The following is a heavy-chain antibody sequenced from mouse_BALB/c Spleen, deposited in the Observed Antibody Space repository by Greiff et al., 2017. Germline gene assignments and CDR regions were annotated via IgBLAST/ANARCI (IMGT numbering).Heavy chain of an antibody. V-gene: IGHV5-17*02. D-gene: IGHD2-14*01. J-gene: IGHJ3*01. CDR3: ARSRYDEDGFWFAY. CDR2: ISSGSSTI. Sequence: EVMLVESGGGLVQPGGSRKLSCAASGFTFSSFGMHWVRQAPEKGLEWVAYISSGSSTIYYADTVKGRFTISRDNPKNTLFLQMTSLRSEDTAMYYCARSRYDEDGFWFAYWGQGTLVTVSA. CDR1: GFTFSSFG.